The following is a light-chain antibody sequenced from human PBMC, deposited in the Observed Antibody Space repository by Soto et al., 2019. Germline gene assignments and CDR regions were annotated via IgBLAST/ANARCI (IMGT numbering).Light chain of an antibody. CDR3: QQFNNSFT. Sequence: AIRFTQSPSSLSASVGDRVTITCRASQGISSALAWYQQKPGKAPKLLIYDASSLESGGPARFSGSGSGTDFTRTNSSLQPEDFATYYCQQFNNSFTFGQVTQLE. V-gene: IGKV1D-13*01. CDR2: DAS. J-gene: IGKJ5*01. CDR1: QGISSA.